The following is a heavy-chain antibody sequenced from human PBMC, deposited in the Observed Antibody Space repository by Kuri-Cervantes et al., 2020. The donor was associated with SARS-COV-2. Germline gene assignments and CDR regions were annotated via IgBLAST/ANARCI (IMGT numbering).Heavy chain of an antibody. Sequence: ASVKVSCKVSGYTLTELSMHWVRQAPGKGLEWMGGFDPEDGETIYAQKFQGRVTITADKSTSTAYMELSSLRSEDTAVYYCARDRGIAAQVDVWGQGTTVTVSS. D-gene: IGHD6-13*01. J-gene: IGHJ6*02. CDR3: ARDRGIAAQVDV. V-gene: IGHV1-24*01. CDR1: GYTLTELS. CDR2: FDPEDGET.